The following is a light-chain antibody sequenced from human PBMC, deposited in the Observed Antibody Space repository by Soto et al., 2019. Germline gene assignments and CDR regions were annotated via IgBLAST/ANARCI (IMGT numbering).Light chain of an antibody. J-gene: IGKJ5*01. CDR1: QGISSA. Sequence: AIQLTQSPSSLSASVGDRVTITCRASQGISSALAWYQQKPGKAPKLLIYDASSLESGVPSRFSGSGSGTDFTLTISSLQPEDFANYYCRQFNSYPTPFGQGTRPEIK. CDR3: RQFNSYPTP. V-gene: IGKV1-13*02. CDR2: DAS.